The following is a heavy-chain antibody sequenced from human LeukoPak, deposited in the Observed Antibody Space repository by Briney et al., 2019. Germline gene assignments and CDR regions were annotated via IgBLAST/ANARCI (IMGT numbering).Heavy chain of an antibody. CDR1: GVSFSGYY. CDR2: INHSGST. CDR3: ARRSGSYYFSKVFDY. Sequence: SETLSLTCAVYGVSFSGYYWSWIRQPPGKGLEWIGEINHSGSTNYNPSLKSRVTISVDTSKNQFSLKLSSVTAADTAVYYCARRSGSYYFSKVFDYWGQGTLVTVSS. J-gene: IGHJ4*02. D-gene: IGHD1-26*01. V-gene: IGHV4-34*01.